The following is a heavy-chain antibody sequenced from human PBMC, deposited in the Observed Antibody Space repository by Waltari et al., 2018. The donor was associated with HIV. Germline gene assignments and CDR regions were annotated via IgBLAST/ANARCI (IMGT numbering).Heavy chain of an antibody. CDR2: IYSSGDT. CDR1: GGSISGGQYS. V-gene: IGHV4-61*02. J-gene: IGHJ4*02. D-gene: IGHD3-10*01. Sequence: QVQLQASGPGLVKPSQTLSLTCTVSGGSISGGQYSWNWNRQPGGKGLEWIGRIYSSGDTNYHPSLKSRVTISLDASNNQFFLKLASVTAADTAIYYCARAPRSMVSSLWGQGTLVTVSS. CDR3: ARAPRSMVSSL.